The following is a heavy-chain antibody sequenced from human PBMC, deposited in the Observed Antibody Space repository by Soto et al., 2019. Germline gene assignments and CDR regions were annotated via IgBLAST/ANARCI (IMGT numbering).Heavy chain of an antibody. Sequence: QLQLQESGPGLVKPSETLSLTCTVSGGSISSSSYYWGWIRQPPGKGLEWIGSIYYSGSTYYNPSLKSRVTISVDTSKNQFSLKLSSVTAADTAVYYCARHFTVTLNEYFQHWGQGTLVTVSS. V-gene: IGHV4-39*01. CDR1: GGSISSSSYY. D-gene: IGHD4-17*01. CDR2: IYYSGST. J-gene: IGHJ1*01. CDR3: ARHFTVTLNEYFQH.